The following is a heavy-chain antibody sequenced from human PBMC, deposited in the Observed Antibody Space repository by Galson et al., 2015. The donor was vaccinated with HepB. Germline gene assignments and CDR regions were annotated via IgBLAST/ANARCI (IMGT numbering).Heavy chain of an antibody. Sequence: SLRLSCAASGFTFSSYAMSWVRQAPGKGLEWASAISGSGGSTYYADSVKGRFTISRDNSKNTLYLQMNSLRAEDTAVYYCAKDTAPGQTGPGVYYYMDVWGKGTTVTVSS. CDR3: AKDTAPGQTGPGVYYYMDV. V-gene: IGHV3-23*01. CDR1: GFTFSSYA. J-gene: IGHJ6*03. D-gene: IGHD1-14*01. CDR2: ISGSGGST.